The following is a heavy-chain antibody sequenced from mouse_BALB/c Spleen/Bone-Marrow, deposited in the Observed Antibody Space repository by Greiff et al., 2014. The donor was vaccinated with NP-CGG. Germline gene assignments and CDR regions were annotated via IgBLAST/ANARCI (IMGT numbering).Heavy chain of an antibody. CDR2: IYPGDGDT. D-gene: IGHD2-4*01. V-gene: IGHV1-87*01. CDR1: GYTFTSYW. J-gene: IGHJ3*01. CDR3: ARGHYDYDDWFAY. Sequence: QVQLQQSGAELARPGASVKLSCKASGYTFTSYWMQWVKQRPGQGLEWIGAIYPGDGDTRYTQKFKGKATLTADKSSSTAYMQLSSLASEDSAVYYCARGHYDYDDWFAYWGQGTLVTVSA.